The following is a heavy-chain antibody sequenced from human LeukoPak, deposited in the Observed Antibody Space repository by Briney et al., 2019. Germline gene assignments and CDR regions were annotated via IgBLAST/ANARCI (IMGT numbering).Heavy chain of an antibody. CDR3: ASQVVVPAAMYDY. J-gene: IGHJ4*02. V-gene: IGHV3-66*04. CDR2: IYSGGST. Sequence: PGGSLRLSCAASGFTVSTNYMSWVRQAPGKGLEWVSTIYSGGSTYYADSVKGRFTISRDNSKNTLYLQMNSLRAEDTAVYYCASQVVVPAAMYDYWGQGTLVTVSS. CDR1: GFTVSTNY. D-gene: IGHD2-2*01.